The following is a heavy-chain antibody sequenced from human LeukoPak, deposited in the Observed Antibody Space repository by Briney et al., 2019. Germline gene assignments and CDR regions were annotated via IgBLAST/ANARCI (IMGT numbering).Heavy chain of an antibody. J-gene: IGHJ5*02. CDR1: GGSISSYY. D-gene: IGHD4-23*01. CDR2: IYYSGST. Sequence: PSETLSLTCTVSGGSISSYYWSWLRQPPGKGLEWIGYIYYSGSTSYNPSLKSRVTISVDTSKNQVSLKLSSVTAADTAVYYCARGSWAGYGGNPVEFDPWGQGTLVTVSS. CDR3: ARGSWAGYGGNPVEFDP. V-gene: IGHV4-59*01.